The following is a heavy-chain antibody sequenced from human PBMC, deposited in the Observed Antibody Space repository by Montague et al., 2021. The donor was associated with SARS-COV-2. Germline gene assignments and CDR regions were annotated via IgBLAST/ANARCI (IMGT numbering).Heavy chain of an antibody. V-gene: IGHV4-31*03. CDR1: GGSISSSGYY. J-gene: IGHJ2*01. CDR2: IYYSGST. D-gene: IGHD3-3*01. Sequence: TLSLTCTVSGGSISSSGYYRSWIRQHPGKGLEWIGYIYYSGSTYYNPSLKSRVTISVDTSKNQFSLKLSSVTAADTAVYYCARSSSPSITIFGLSNTYWYFDLWGRGTLVTVSS. CDR3: ARSSSPSITIFGLSNTYWYFDL.